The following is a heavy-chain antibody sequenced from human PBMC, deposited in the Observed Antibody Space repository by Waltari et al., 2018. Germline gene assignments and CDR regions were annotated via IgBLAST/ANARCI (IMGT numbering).Heavy chain of an antibody. V-gene: IGHV3-33*06. Sequence: QVQLVESGGVVQPGRSLGLSCAASGFTFRRYAMHWVRQAPGKGVEWVAVIWYDGSYKFYADSVKGRFSISRDNPKNTLHLQMDSLRAEDSAIYYCAKDGSASRLVRYYLDSWGPGTLVTVSS. D-gene: IGHD2-8*02. CDR1: GFTFRRYA. J-gene: IGHJ4*02. CDR2: IWYDGSYK. CDR3: AKDGSASRLVRYYLDS.